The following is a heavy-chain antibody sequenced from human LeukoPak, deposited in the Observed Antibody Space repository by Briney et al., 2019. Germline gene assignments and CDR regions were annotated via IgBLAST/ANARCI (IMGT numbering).Heavy chain of an antibody. Sequence: GGSLRLSCAVSGFTFSSSYMNWVRQAPGKGLEWVANIKQDGSEKYYVDSVKGRFTISRDNAQNSLYLQMNSLRAEDTAVYYCARDGEAYGWNYAFDYWGQGTLVTVSS. J-gene: IGHJ4*02. CDR1: GFTFSSSY. CDR3: ARDGEAYGWNYAFDY. V-gene: IGHV3-7*01. D-gene: IGHD1-7*01. CDR2: IKQDGSEK.